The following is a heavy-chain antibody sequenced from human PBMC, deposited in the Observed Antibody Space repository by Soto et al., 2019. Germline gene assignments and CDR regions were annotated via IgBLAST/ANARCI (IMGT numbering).Heavy chain of an antibody. CDR2: INWNGGST. CDR1: GFTFDDYG. V-gene: IGHV3-20*04. D-gene: IGHD3-16*01. Sequence: PGGSLRLSCAASGFTFDDYGMSWVRQAPGKGLERVSGINWNGGSTGYADSVEGRFTISRDNAKNSLYLQMNSLRAEDTALYYCARVWGNSRLAFDIWGQGTMVTVSS. J-gene: IGHJ3*02. CDR3: ARVWGNSRLAFDI.